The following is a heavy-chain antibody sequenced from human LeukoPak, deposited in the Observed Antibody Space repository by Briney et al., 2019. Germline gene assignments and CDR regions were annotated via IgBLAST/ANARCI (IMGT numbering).Heavy chain of an antibody. CDR3: TTDPRY. Sequence: PGGSLRISCSASGLGRSFKETWMSWVRRAPGKGLEWIGRIKGKPDGGAIDYIAPVRGRFSTSRDDSKNLVFLQMDSLKIEDTAVYYCTTDPRYWGQGTMVTVSS. V-gene: IGHV3-15*01. CDR1: GLGRSFKETW. CDR2: IKGKPDGGAI. J-gene: IGHJ4*02.